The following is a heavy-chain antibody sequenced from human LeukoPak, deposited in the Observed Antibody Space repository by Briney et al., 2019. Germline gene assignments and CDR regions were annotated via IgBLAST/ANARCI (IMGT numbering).Heavy chain of an antibody. CDR2: IPSSGSTR. CDR3: ARDILLWFGEYYGMDV. CDR1: GFTFSSYE. J-gene: IGHJ6*02. D-gene: IGHD3-10*01. V-gene: IGHV3-48*03. Sequence: GGSLRLSCAASGFTFSSYEMNWVRQAPGKGLEWVSYIPSSGSTRHYADSVKGRFTISRDNAKKSLYLQMNSLRAEDTAVYYCARDILLWFGEYYGMDVWGQGTTVTVSS.